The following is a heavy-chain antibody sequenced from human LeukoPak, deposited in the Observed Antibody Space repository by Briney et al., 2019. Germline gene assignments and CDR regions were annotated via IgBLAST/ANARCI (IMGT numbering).Heavy chain of an antibody. V-gene: IGHV3-23*01. D-gene: IGHD6-13*01. CDR3: AKDAYSSSWLWYFDY. Sequence: PGGSLRLSCAASGFTFSSYAMSWVRQAPGKGLEWVSAISGSGGSTYYADSVKGRFTVSRDNSKNTLYLQMNSLRAEDTAVYYCAKDAYSSSWLWYFDYWGQGTLVTVSS. CDR2: ISGSGGST. J-gene: IGHJ4*02. CDR1: GFTFSSYA.